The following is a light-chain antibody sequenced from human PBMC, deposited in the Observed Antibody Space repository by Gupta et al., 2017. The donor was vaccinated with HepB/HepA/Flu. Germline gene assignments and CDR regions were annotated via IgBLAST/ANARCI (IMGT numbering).Light chain of an antibody. Sequence: QSVLTQPPSASGTPGQRVTISCSGSRSSIGTNSVNWYQQLPGTAPKLLIYSNYERPSGVPDRLSGPKSGTSASLAISGLQSEDEANYYCAAWDDSLNGVVFGGGTKLTVL. CDR2: SNY. CDR1: RSSIGTNS. V-gene: IGLV1-44*01. J-gene: IGLJ2*01. CDR3: AAWDDSLNGVV.